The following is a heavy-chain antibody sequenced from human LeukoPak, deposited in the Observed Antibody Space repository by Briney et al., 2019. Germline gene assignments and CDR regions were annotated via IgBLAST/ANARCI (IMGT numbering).Heavy chain of an antibody. D-gene: IGHD6-13*01. V-gene: IGHV3-30*03. CDR3: ARVVSSSWDFEY. CDR2: ISYDGSNK. CDR1: GFTFSSYG. Sequence: PGRSLRLSCAASGFTFSSYGMHWVRQAPGKGLEWVAVISYDGSNKYYADSVKGRFTISRDNSKNTLYLQMNSLRAEDTAVYYCARVVSSSWDFEYWGQGTLVTVSS. J-gene: IGHJ4*02.